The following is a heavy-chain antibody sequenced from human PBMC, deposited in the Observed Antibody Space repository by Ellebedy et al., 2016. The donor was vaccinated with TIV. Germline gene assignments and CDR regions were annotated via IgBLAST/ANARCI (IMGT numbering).Heavy chain of an antibody. Sequence: MPSETLSLTCPVSGGSISSYYWSWIRQPPGKGLEWIGYVSYSGIINYNPSLKSRVTISVDTSKNQFSLRLSSVTAADTAVFYCARVVWQQPVSYAYDIWGQGTMVTVSS. CDR2: VSYSGII. CDR3: ARVVWQQPVSYAYDI. V-gene: IGHV4-59*01. J-gene: IGHJ3*02. D-gene: IGHD6-13*01. CDR1: GGSISSYY.